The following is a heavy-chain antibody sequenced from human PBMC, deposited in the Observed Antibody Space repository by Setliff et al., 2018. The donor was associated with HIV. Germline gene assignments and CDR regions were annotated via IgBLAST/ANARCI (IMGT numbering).Heavy chain of an antibody. CDR1: GFIFSTYG. V-gene: IGHV3-48*01. Sequence: GGSLRLSCAASGFIFSTYGMNWVRQAPGKGLEWVSYISSSSSTIYYADSVKGRFTISRDNAKNSLYLQMNSLRAEDTAVYYCAREGGGARSDYYYGMDVWGQGTTVTVSS. J-gene: IGHJ6*02. CDR3: AREGGGARSDYYYGMDV. CDR2: ISSSSSTI. D-gene: IGHD1-26*01.